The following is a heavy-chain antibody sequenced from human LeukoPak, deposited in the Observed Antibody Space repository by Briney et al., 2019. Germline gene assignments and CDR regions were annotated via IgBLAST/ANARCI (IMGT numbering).Heavy chain of an antibody. CDR1: GFTFNTNA. Sequence: GGSLRLSCATSGFTFNTNAMSWVRQAPGKGLEWVSTIGNTETFYADSVTGRFTISRDNSKNTVYLHMNSLRVEDTAVYYCAKDWIQFNRVFDCFDSWGQGTLDTVSS. D-gene: IGHD2-21*01. CDR3: AKDWIQFNRVFDCFDS. V-gene: IGHV3-23*01. J-gene: IGHJ4*02. CDR2: IGNTET.